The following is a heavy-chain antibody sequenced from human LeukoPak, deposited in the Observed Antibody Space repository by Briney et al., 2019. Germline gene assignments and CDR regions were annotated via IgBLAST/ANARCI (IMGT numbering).Heavy chain of an antibody. D-gene: IGHD3-10*01. J-gene: IGHJ4*02. CDR2: ISGDGGST. Sequence: GGSLRLSCAASGFTFDDYAMHWFRQAPGKGLEWVSLISGDGGSTYYADSVKGRFTISRDNSKNSLYLQMNSLRTEDTALYYCAKDIDSGNSEYYFDYWGQGTLVTVSS. CDR3: AKDIDSGNSEYYFDY. V-gene: IGHV3-43*02. CDR1: GFTFDDYA.